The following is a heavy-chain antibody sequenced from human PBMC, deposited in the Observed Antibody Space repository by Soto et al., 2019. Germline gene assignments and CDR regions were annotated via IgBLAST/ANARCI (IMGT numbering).Heavy chain of an antibody. V-gene: IGHV1-69*01. CDR1: GGTFSTYS. CDR3: ARGGRYPESPYYYGMDV. J-gene: IGHJ6*01. CDR2: SPPIFGTS. Sequence: QVQLVQSGAEVKKPGSSVKVSCKASGGTFSTYSISWVRQAPGQGLEWMGGSPPIFGTSKYAQNFQGRVTSTADDSTSTAYMELSSLRSDDTAVYYCARGGRYPESPYYYGMDVWGQGTTVTVSS. D-gene: IGHD1-20*01.